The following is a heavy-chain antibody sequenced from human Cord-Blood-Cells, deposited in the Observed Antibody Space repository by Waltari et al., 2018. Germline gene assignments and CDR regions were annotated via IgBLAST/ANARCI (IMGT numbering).Heavy chain of an antibody. Sequence: QVQLQESGPGLVKPSQTLSLTCTVSGGSISSGGYSWSWIRRHPGKGLEWIGYIYYSGSTYYNPSLKSRVTISVDTSKNQFSLKLSSVTAADTAVYYCARVVVVPAAIHDAFDIWGQGTMVTVSS. CDR2: IYYSGST. CDR3: ARVVVVPAAIHDAFDI. J-gene: IGHJ3*02. CDR1: GGSISSGGYS. D-gene: IGHD2-2*02. V-gene: IGHV4-31*03.